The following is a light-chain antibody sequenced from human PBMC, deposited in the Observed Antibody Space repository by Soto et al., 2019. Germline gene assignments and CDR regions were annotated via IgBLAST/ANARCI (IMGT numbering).Light chain of an antibody. CDR3: MQGSHWPRT. CDR1: QSLVNSDGNTY. J-gene: IGKJ1*01. Sequence: EVVMTQSPLSLPVTLGQPASISCRSSQSLVNSDGNTYLNWFHQRPGQSPRRLIYKVSNRDSGVPDRFSGSGSGPDFTLRISRVEAEDVGVYYCMQGSHWPRTFGQGNRVEIK. CDR2: KVS. V-gene: IGKV2-30*01.